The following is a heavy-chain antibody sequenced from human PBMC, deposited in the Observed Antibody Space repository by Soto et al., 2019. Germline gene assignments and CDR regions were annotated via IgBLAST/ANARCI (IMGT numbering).Heavy chain of an antibody. Sequence: GGSLRLSCAASGFTVSSNYMSWVRQAPGKGLEWVSVIYSGGSTYYADSVKGRFTISRDNSKNTLYLQMNSLRAEDTAVYYCATYCSGGSCYSFGQYGMDVWGQGTTVTVSS. D-gene: IGHD2-15*01. J-gene: IGHJ6*02. CDR1: GFTVSSNY. CDR2: IYSGGST. CDR3: ATYCSGGSCYSFGQYGMDV. V-gene: IGHV3-53*01.